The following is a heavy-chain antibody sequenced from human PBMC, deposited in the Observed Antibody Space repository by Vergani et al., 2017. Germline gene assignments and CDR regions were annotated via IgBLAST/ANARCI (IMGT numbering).Heavy chain of an antibody. J-gene: IGHJ3*02. CDR3: ARGRITMIVVATPMDAFDI. D-gene: IGHD3-22*01. Sequence: QVQLVQSGAEVKKPGASVKVSCKASGYTFTSYDINWVRQATGQGLEWMGWMNPNSGNTGYAQKFQGRVTMTRNTSISTAYMELSSLRSEDTAVYYCARGRITMIVVATPMDAFDIWGQGTMVTVSS. V-gene: IGHV1-8*01. CDR1: GYTFTSYD. CDR2: MNPNSGNT.